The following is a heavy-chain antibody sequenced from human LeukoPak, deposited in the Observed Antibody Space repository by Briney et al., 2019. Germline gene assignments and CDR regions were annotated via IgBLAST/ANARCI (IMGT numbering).Heavy chain of an antibody. Sequence: GGSLRLSCAASGFTFSSYAMHWVRQAPGKGLEWVAVISYDGSNKYYADSVKGRFTISRDNSKNTLYLQMNSLRAEDTAVYYCARDRGGKAAAPLYYFDYWGQGTLVTVSS. D-gene: IGHD6-13*01. J-gene: IGHJ4*02. CDR1: GFTFSSYA. CDR2: ISYDGSNK. CDR3: ARDRGGKAAAPLYYFDY. V-gene: IGHV3-30-3*01.